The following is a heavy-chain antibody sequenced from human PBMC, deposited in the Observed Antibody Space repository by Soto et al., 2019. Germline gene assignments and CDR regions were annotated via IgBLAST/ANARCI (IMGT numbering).Heavy chain of an antibody. CDR3: ARDNKATFGHDAFDI. D-gene: IGHD3-16*01. V-gene: IGHV4-31*03. Sequence: PSETLSLTCTVSGGSISSGGYYWSWIRQHPGKGLEWIGYIYYSGSTYYNPSLKRRVTILVDTSKNQFSLKLISVTAADTALYFFARDNKATFGHDAFDIWGQGTMVTVSS. J-gene: IGHJ3*02. CDR1: GGSISSGGYY. CDR2: IYYSGST.